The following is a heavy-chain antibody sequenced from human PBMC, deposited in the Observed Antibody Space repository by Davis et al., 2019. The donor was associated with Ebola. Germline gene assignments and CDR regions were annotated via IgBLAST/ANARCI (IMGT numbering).Heavy chain of an antibody. D-gene: IGHD3-9*01. CDR1: GGSISSYY. J-gene: IGHJ6*02. CDR2: IYYSGST. V-gene: IGHV4-59*12. CDR3: ARDGGGYFDWLSPSYGMDV. Sequence: SETLSLTCTVSGGSISSYYWSWIRQPPGKGLEWIGYIYYSGSTNYNPSLKSRVTISVDTSKNQFSLKLSSVTAADTAVYYCARDGGGYFDWLSPSYGMDVWGRGTTVTVSS.